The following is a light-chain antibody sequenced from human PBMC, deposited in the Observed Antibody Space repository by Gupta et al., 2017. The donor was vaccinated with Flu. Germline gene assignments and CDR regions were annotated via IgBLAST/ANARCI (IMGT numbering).Light chain of an antibody. CDR3: QQSYSTPLFT. J-gene: IGKJ3*01. CDR2: AAS. Sequence: SSPSASGGDRVTITCRASQSISKYLNWYQQEPGKAPKLLISAASSLQSGVPSRFSGSGSGTDFTLTISSLQPEDFATYYCQQSYSTPLFTFGPGTKVDIK. CDR1: QSISKY. V-gene: IGKV1-39*01.